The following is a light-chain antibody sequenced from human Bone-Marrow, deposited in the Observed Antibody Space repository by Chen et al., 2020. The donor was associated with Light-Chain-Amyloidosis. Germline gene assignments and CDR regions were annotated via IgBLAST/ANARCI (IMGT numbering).Light chain of an antibody. CDR2: DAS. J-gene: IGKJ1*01. CDR3: HQRINWPRT. V-gene: IGKV3-11*01. CDR1: QSVSSY. Sequence: EVVLTQYPATLSLSPGERATLSCRASQSVSSYLAWYQQKPGQAPRLLIYDASNRATGIPARFSGSGSGTDFTLTISRLEPEDFALYYCHQRINWPRTFGQGTKVEIK.